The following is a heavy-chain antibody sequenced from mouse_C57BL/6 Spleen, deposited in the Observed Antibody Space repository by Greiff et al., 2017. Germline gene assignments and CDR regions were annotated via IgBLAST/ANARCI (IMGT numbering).Heavy chain of an antibody. Sequence: QVHVKQPGAELVRPGSSVKPSCKASGYTFTSYWMDWVKQRPGQGLEWIGNIYPSDSETHYNQKFKDKATLTVDKSSSTAYMQLSSLTSEDAAVYYCASGGVTGTSLAYWGQGTLVTVSA. D-gene: IGHD4-1*01. J-gene: IGHJ3*01. CDR3: ASGGVTGTSLAY. V-gene: IGHV1-61*01. CDR1: GYTFTSYW. CDR2: IYPSDSET.